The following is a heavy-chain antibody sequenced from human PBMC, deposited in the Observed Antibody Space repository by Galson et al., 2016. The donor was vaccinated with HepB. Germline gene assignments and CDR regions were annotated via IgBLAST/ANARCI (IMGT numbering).Heavy chain of an antibody. CDR3: TTKGPNRNSAYFYYFYGMDV. V-gene: IGHV3-15*01. CDR2: IKSNSDGGAT. J-gene: IGHJ6*02. Sequence: SLRLSCAASGITFRNAWMHWVRQAPGRGLEWVGRIKSNSDGGATDYAAPVKDRFGISRDDSKNTLFLQMNSLQTDDTAVYYCTTKGPNRNSAYFYYFYGMDVWGQGTTVIVSS. D-gene: IGHD1-26*01. CDR1: GITFRNAW.